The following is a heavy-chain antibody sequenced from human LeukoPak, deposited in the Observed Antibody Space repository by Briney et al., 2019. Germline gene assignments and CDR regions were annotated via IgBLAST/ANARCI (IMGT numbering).Heavy chain of an antibody. D-gene: IGHD6-19*01. V-gene: IGHV4-39*01. CDR1: GGSISSSSYS. CDR2: IYYSGST. CDR3: ARSSEEQWLVVGY. J-gene: IGHJ4*02. Sequence: HPSETLSLTCTVSGGSISSSSYSWGWIRQPPGKGLEWIGSIYYSGSTYYNPSLKSRVTISVDTSKNQFSLKLSSVTAADTAVYYCARSSEEQWLVVGYWGQGTLVTVSS.